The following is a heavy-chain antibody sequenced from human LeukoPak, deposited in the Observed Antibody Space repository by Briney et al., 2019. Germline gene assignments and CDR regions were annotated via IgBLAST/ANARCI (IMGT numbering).Heavy chain of an antibody. Sequence: GGSLRLSCAASGFTFSSYVMSWVRQAPGKGLEWVSAISGSGGSTYYADSVKGRFTISRDNSKNTLYLQMNSLRAEDTAVYYCAKDTYGGNSEWFDYWGQGTLVTVSS. CDR1: GFTFSSYV. D-gene: IGHD4-23*01. CDR3: AKDTYGGNSEWFDY. V-gene: IGHV3-23*01. J-gene: IGHJ4*02. CDR2: ISGSGGST.